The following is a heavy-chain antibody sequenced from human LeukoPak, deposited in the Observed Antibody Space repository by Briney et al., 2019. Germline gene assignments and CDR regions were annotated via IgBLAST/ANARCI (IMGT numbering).Heavy chain of an antibody. CDR3: ARDGGLGHCSSTSCPGDGMDV. CDR2: IYHSGSP. J-gene: IGHJ6*02. CDR1: GGSISSNNW. D-gene: IGHD2-2*03. V-gene: IGHV4-4*02. Sequence: PSETLSLTCAVSGGSISSNNWWGWVRQPPGKGLEWIGEIYHSGSPNYNPSLKSRVTISVDKSKNQFSLKLSSVTAADTAVYYCARDGGLGHCSSTSCPGDGMDVWGQGTTVTVSS.